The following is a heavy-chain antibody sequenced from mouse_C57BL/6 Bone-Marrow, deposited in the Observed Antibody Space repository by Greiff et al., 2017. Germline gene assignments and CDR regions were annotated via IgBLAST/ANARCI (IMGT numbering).Heavy chain of an antibody. CDR1: GFTFSSYT. J-gene: IGHJ2*01. D-gene: IGHD1-1*01. Sequence: EVKVVESGGGLVKPGGSLKLSCAASGFTFSSYTMSWVRQTPEKRLEWVATISGGGGNTYYPDSVKGRFTISRDNATNTLYLQMSSLRSEDTVLYYCARKYYYGSSGDYWGQGTTLTVSS. CDR2: ISGGGGNT. CDR3: ARKYYYGSSGDY. V-gene: IGHV5-9*01.